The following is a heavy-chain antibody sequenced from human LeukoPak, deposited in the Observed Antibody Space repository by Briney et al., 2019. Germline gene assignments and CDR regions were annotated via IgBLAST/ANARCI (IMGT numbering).Heavy chain of an antibody. CDR2: IYYSGST. J-gene: IGHJ3*02. D-gene: IGHD1-26*01. Sequence: SETLSLTCTVSGGSISSSSYYWGWIRQPPGKGLEWIGSIYYSGSTYYNPSLKSRVTMSVDTSKNQFSLKLSSVTAADTAVYYCARDLIVGANDAFDIWGQGTMVTVSS. CDR3: ARDLIVGANDAFDI. V-gene: IGHV4-39*07. CDR1: GGSISSSSYY.